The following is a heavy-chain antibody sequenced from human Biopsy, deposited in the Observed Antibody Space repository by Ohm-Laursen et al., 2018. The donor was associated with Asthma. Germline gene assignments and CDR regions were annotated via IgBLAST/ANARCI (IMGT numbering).Heavy chain of an antibody. D-gene: IGHD6-19*01. CDR3: ARCQVGYSSGWSLLLKKIYYSGMDV. CDR2: IMTVFGTT. CDR1: GGTFSNFA. V-gene: IGHV1-69*01. Sequence: SSVKVSCNAPGGTFSNFAISWVRQAPGQGLEWLGGIMTVFGTTNYAQKFQGRVTITADESTSTAYMELTSLRSEEPAIYYCARCQVGYSSGWSLLLKKIYYSGMDVWGQGTAVTVSS. J-gene: IGHJ6*02.